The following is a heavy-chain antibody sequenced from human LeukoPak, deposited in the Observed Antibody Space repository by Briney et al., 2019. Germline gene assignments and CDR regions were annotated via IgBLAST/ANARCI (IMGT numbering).Heavy chain of an antibody. CDR1: GFTVSSNY. CDR3: AKDYRSFCGGDCYSDY. V-gene: IGHV3-23*01. Sequence: GGSLRLSCAASGFTVSSNYMSWVRQAPGKGLEWVSAISGSGGSTYYADSVKGRFTISRDNSKNTLYLQMNSLRAEDTAVYYCAKDYRSFCGGDCYSDYWGQGTLVTVSS. CDR2: ISGSGGST. J-gene: IGHJ4*02. D-gene: IGHD2-21*02.